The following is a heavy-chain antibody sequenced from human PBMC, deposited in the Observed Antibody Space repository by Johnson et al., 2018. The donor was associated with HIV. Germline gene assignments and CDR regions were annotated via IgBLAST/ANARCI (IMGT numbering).Heavy chain of an antibody. J-gene: IGHJ3*02. D-gene: IGHD3-10*01. CDR3: ARANYYHN. V-gene: IGHV3-9*01. CDR1: GFTFDDYG. CDR2: ISLNSASI. Sequence: VQLVESGGGLVQPGGSLRLSCAASGFTFDDYGMAWFRQAPGKGLEWVSGISLNSASIGYDDSVKGRFTISRDNAKNSLYLQMNSLRAEDTAVYYCARANYYHNWDQGTMVTVSS.